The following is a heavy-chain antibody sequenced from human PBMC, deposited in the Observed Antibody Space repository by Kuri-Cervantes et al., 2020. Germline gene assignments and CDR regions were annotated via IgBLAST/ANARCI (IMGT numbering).Heavy chain of an antibody. CDR3: ARGGEWAYYYYYGMDV. J-gene: IGHJ6*02. CDR2: ISSSSSTI. CDR1: GFTFSYYY. V-gene: IGHV3-48*02. Sequence: GGSLRLSCAASGFTFSYYYMSGVRQAPGKGLEWVSYISSSSSTIYYADSVKGRFTISRDNAKNSLYLQMNSLRDEDTAVYYCARGGEWAYYYYYGMDVWGQGTTVTVSS. D-gene: IGHD3-16*01.